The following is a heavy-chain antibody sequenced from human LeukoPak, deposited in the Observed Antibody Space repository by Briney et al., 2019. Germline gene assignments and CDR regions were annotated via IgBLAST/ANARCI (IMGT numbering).Heavy chain of an antibody. CDR1: GGSISSHF. J-gene: IGHJ4*02. V-gene: IGHV4-59*11. D-gene: IGHD5-24*01. CDR3: AGNRWLQFGHFDY. CDR2: IYHSGST. Sequence: SSETLSLTCTVSGGSISSHFWTWIRQPPGKGLEWIGEIYHSGSTNYDPSLKSRVTISVDKSKTQFSLKLSSVTAADTAVYYCAGNRWLQFGHFDYWGQGTLVTVSS.